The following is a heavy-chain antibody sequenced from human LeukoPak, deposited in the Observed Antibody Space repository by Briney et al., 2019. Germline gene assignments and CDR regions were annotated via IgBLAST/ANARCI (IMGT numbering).Heavy chain of an antibody. J-gene: IGHJ4*02. CDR2: ISGSGGST. D-gene: IGHD3-9*01. V-gene: IGHV3-23*01. Sequence: GGSLRLSCAASGFTFSSYAMSWVRQAPGKGLEWVSAISGSGGSTYYADSVKGRFTISRDNAKNSLYLQMNSLRAEDTAVYYCARGSGYYDILTGYYTHLHYFDYWGQGTLVTASS. CDR3: ARGSGYYDILTGYYTHLHYFDY. CDR1: GFTFSSYA.